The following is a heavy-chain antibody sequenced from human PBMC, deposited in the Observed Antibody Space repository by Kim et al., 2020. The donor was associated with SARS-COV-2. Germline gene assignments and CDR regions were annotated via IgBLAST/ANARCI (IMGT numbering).Heavy chain of an antibody. CDR1: GFTFSSYD. CDR3: ARARNYYGSGSYYYYYYGMDV. Sequence: GGSLRLSCAASGFTFSSYDMHWVRQATGKGLEWVSAIGTAGDTYYPGSVKGRFTISRENAKNSLYLQMNSLRAGDTAVYYCARARNYYGSGSYYYYYYGMDVWGQGTTVTVSS. J-gene: IGHJ6*02. CDR2: IGTAGDT. D-gene: IGHD3-10*01. V-gene: IGHV3-13*04.